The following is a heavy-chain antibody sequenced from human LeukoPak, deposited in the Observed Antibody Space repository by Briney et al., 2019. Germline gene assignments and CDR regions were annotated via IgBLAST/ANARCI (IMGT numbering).Heavy chain of an antibody. CDR2: IYYIRNT. CDR1: GGSVGSAGCY. J-gene: IGHJ4*02. Sequence: PSETLSLTCTVSGGSVGSAGCYWSWIRQPPGGGLEWIGCIYYIRNTNYNPSLKSRVTMSLDPSKNQFSLKLNSVTAADTAVYYCARTQSQSGSYRYYFGYWGQGTLVTVSS. D-gene: IGHD1-26*01. CDR3: ARTQSQSGSYRYYFGY. V-gene: IGHV4-61*08.